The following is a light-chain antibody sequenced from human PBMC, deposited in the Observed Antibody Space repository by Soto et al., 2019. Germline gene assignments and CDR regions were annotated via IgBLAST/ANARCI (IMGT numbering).Light chain of an antibody. CDR2: EVS. J-gene: IGLJ3*02. Sequence: QSVLTQPASVSGSPGQSITISCTGTSSDVGSYNLVSWYQQHPGKAPKLMIYEVSKRPSGVSNRFSDSKSGNTASLTISGLQAEDEADYYCCSYAGSSTFEKVFGGGTQLTVL. CDR3: CSYAGSSTFEKV. CDR1: SSDVGSYNL. V-gene: IGLV2-23*02.